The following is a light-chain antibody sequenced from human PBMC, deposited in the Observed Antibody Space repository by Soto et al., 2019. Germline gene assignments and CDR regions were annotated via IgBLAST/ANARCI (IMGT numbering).Light chain of an antibody. Sequence: IQLTQSPSSLSASVGDSVTITCRASQGITSYLACYQQKPGKAPNLLIYGGSTLQSGVPSRFSGSGSGTDFTLTINSLQAEDFATYYCQQTRSYPSTFGGGTKVDIK. CDR1: QGITSY. CDR2: GGS. CDR3: QQTRSYPST. J-gene: IGKJ4*01. V-gene: IGKV1-9*01.